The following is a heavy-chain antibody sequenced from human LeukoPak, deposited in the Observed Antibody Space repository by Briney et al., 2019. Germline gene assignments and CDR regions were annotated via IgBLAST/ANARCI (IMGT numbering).Heavy chain of an antibody. J-gene: IGHJ4*02. V-gene: IGHV3-48*01. D-gene: IGHD2-21*02. Sequence: GGSLRLSCAASGFNFSTYSMNWVRQAPGKGLEWVSYISSSGRTIYYTDPVKGRFTISRDNAKNSLYLQMNSLRAEDTAVYYCARGVTGDYYFDFWGQGTLVTVSS. CDR2: ISSSGRTI. CDR3: ARGVTGDYYFDF. CDR1: GFNFSTYS.